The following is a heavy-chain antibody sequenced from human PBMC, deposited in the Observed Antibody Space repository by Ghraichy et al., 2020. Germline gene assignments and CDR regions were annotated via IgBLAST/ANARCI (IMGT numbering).Heavy chain of an antibody. CDR2: IWYDGSNK. V-gene: IGHV3-33*01. Sequence: GGSLRLSCASSGFTFSDYGMHWVRQAPGKGLEWVAVIWYDGSNKYYEDSVKGRFTVSRDNPKNTLYLQMNHLRVEDTAVYYCARDPIGRWELVSSIYYYGMDVWGQGTTVTVSS. J-gene: IGHJ6*02. D-gene: IGHD1-26*01. CDR1: GFTFSDYG. CDR3: ARDPIGRWELVSSIYYYGMDV.